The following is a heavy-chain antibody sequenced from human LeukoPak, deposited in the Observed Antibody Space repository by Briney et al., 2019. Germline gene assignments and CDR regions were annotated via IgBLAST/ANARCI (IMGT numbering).Heavy chain of an antibody. D-gene: IGHD2-2*01. CDR1: GFTFSSYA. J-gene: IGHJ6*02. Sequence: GRSLRLSCAASGFTFSSYAMHWVRQAPGKGLEWVAVISYDGSNKYYADSVKGRFTISRDNSKNTPYLQMNSLRAEDTAVYYCARQAGPPGTRNFYGMDVWGQGTTVTVSS. CDR2: ISYDGSNK. CDR3: ARQAGPPGTRNFYGMDV. V-gene: IGHV3-30-3*01.